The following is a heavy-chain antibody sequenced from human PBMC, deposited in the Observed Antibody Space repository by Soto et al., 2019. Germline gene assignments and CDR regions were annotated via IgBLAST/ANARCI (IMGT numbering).Heavy chain of an antibody. CDR2: MSYDGGNK. J-gene: IGHJ6*02. CDR1: GFTFSSYG. V-gene: IGHV3-30*18. CDR3: AKDLSDYGSGSYYRTYGMDV. Sequence: HPGGSLRLSCAASGFTFSSYGMHWVRQAPGKGLEWVAVMSYDGGNKYYADSVKGRFTISGDNSKNTLYLQMNSLRAEDTAVYHCAKDLSDYGSGSYYRTYGMDVWGQGTTVTVSS. D-gene: IGHD3-10*01.